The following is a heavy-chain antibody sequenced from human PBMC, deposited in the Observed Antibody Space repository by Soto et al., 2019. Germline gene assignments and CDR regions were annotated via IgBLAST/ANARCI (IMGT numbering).Heavy chain of an antibody. CDR1: GDSITSHL. V-gene: IGHV4-59*11. CDR3: ATGRDDNSDRYLGIVFES. Sequence: SETLSLTCIVSGDSITSHLWTWIRQPPGKGLEWIGLMHYSGNTNFNPSLKSRVTMFLDTSKNFFSLKLSSVTAADTAVYYCATGRDDNSDRYLGIVFESWGQGTLVTVSS. D-gene: IGHD3-16*02. CDR2: MHYSGNT. J-gene: IGHJ1*01.